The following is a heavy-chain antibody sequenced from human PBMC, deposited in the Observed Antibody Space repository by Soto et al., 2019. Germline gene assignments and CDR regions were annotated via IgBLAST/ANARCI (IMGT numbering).Heavy chain of an antibody. CDR2: VYYSGIT. CDR3: AREDMSGTYYFDS. V-gene: IGHV4-61*01. CDR1: GGSVSSQTHF. Sequence: PSETLSLTCGVSGGSVSSQTHFWTWIRQAPGKGLEWIGYVYYSGITNFNPSLKSRVTISADTSNNQIFLSLTSVTAADTAVYYCAREDMSGTYYFDSWGQGTLVTVSS. D-gene: IGHD1-26*01. J-gene: IGHJ4*02.